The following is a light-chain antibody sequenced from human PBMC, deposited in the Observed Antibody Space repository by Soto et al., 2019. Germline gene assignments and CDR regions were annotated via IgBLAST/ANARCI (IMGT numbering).Light chain of an antibody. CDR2: EGS. CDR3: SSYAPTSTYV. CDR1: SSDVGNYNL. Sequence: QSVLTQPASVSGSPGQSITISCTGTSSDVGNYNLVSWYQQHPGKAPKLMIYEGSKRPSGVSDRFSGSKSGNTASLTISGLQAEDEADYYCSSYAPTSTYVFGTGTK. J-gene: IGLJ1*01. V-gene: IGLV2-23*01.